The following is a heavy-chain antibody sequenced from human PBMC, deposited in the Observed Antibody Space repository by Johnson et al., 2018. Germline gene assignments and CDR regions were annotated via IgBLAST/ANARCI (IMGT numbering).Heavy chain of an antibody. Sequence: VQLVQSGGVVVQPGGSLRLSCAASGFTFDDYAMHWVRQAPGKGLEWVSLISRDGGSTYYADSVKGRFTIPRDNSKNPLYLKMTSRGVEDTALYYCAKGDYYDSSGTSDDAFDIWGQGTMVTVSS. V-gene: IGHV3-43D*03. J-gene: IGHJ3*02. CDR2: ISRDGGST. CDR1: GFTFDDYA. CDR3: AKGDYYDSSGTSDDAFDI. D-gene: IGHD3-22*01.